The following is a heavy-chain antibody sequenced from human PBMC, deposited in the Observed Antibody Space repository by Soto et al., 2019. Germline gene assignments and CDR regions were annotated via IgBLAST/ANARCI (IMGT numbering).Heavy chain of an antibody. V-gene: IGHV3-23*01. CDR1: GFTFSSYA. CDR3: AKDGGWPTSHWFDP. CDR2: ISGSGGST. Sequence: PGGSLRLSCAASGFTFSSYAMSWVRQATGKGLEWVSAISGSGGSTYYADSVKGRFTISRDNSKNTLYLQMNSLRAEDTAVYYCAKDGGWPTSHWFDPWGQGTLVPVSS. D-gene: IGHD2-15*01. J-gene: IGHJ5*02.